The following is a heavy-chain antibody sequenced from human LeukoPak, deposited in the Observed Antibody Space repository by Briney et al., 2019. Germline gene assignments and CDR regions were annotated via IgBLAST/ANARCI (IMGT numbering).Heavy chain of an antibody. CDR3: ARHWFGESTYFDY. D-gene: IGHD3-10*01. V-gene: IGHV4-39*01. Sequence: PSETLSLTCTVSGGSISSSTYYWGWIRQPPGKGLEWIGSIYYSGSTYYNPSLKSRVTISVDTSKNQFSLKLSSVTAADTAVYYCARHWFGESTYFDYWGQGTLVTVSS. CDR2: IYYSGST. CDR1: GGSISSSTYY. J-gene: IGHJ4*02.